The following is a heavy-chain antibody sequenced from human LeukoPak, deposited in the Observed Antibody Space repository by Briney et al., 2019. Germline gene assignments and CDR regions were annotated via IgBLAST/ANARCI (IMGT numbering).Heavy chain of an antibody. CDR2: ISGSGGST. CDR1: GFTFSSYA. V-gene: IGHV3-23*01. Sequence: GGSLRLSRAASGFTFSSYAMSWVRQAPGKGLEWVSAISGSGGSTYYADSVKGRFTISRDNSKNTLYLQMNSLRAEDTAVYYCARAGSYCSGGSCYDPADYWGQGTLVTVSS. D-gene: IGHD2-15*01. J-gene: IGHJ4*02. CDR3: ARAGSYCSGGSCYDPADY.